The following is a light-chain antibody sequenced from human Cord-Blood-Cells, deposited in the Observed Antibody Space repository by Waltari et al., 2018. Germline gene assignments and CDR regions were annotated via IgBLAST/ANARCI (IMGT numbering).Light chain of an antibody. J-gene: IGKJ2*01. CDR2: GAS. V-gene: IGKV3-20*01. CDR1: QSVSSSY. Sequence: EIVLTQSPGTLSLSPGERATLSCRASQSVSSSYLAWYQPKPGQAPRLLIYGASSRATGIPDRFSGSGSGTDFTLTISRLEPEDVAVYYCQQYGSSPYTFGQGTKLEIK. CDR3: QQYGSSPYT.